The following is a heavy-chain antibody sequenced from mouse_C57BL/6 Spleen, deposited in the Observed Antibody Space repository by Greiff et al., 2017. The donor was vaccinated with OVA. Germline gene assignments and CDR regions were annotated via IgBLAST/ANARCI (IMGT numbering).Heavy chain of an antibody. Sequence: EVQLQQSGPELVKPGASVKISCKASGYTFTDYYMNWVKQSHGKSLEWIGDINPNNGGTRYNQKFKGKATLTVDKSSSTSYMQLRSLSSEDSAVYYCASPSIYYGYSWFAYWGQGTLVTVSA. V-gene: IGHV1-26*01. J-gene: IGHJ3*01. CDR3: ASPSIYYGYSWFAY. CDR1: GYTFTDYY. CDR2: INPNNGGT. D-gene: IGHD2-2*01.